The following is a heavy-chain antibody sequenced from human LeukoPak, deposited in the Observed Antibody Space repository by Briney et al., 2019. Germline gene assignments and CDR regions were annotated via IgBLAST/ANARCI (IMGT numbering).Heavy chain of an antibody. V-gene: IGHV1-2*02. CDR3: ARVRGSYPIDAFDI. CDR1: GYTFTGYY. Sequence: ASVKVSCKASGYTFTGYYMHWVRQAPGQGLEWMGWINPNSGGTNYAQKFQGRVTMTRDTSISTAYMELSRLRSDDTAVYYCARVRGSYPIDAFDIWGQGTMVTVPS. J-gene: IGHJ3*02. D-gene: IGHD1-26*01. CDR2: INPNSGGT.